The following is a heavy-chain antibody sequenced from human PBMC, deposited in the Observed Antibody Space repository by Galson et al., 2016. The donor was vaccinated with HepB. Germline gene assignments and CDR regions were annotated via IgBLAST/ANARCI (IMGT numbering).Heavy chain of an antibody. CDR3: ARGGTATFDY. V-gene: IGHV1-3*01. CDR1: GYSFSRYA. J-gene: IGHJ4*02. CDR2: ISGGSGDT. Sequence: SVKVSCKASGYSFSRYAIHWMRQAPGQGLEWMAWISGGSGDTVFSQKFQDRVTLSRDTSANAGYMELSSLRSEDTAVYYCARGGTATFDYWGQGTLVTVSS. D-gene: IGHD3-10*01.